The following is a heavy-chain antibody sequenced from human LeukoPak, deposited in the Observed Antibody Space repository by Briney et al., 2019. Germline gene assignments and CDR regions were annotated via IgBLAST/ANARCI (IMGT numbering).Heavy chain of an antibody. CDR1: GGSISSYY. J-gene: IGHJ5*02. D-gene: IGHD6-19*01. Sequence: PSETLSLTCTVSGGSISSYYWSWIRQPPGKGLEWIGYIYTSGSTNYNPSLKSRVTISVDTSKNQFSLKLSSVTAADTAVYYCARESGASGWYGWFDPWGQGTLVTVSS. CDR2: IYTSGST. CDR3: ARESGASGWYGWFDP. V-gene: IGHV4-4*09.